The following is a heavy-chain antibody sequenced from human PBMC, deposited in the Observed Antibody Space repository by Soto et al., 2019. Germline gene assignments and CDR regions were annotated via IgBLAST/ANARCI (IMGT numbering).Heavy chain of an antibody. CDR1: GFTFNNYA. V-gene: IGHV3-23*01. J-gene: IGHJ4*02. CDR3: AKGRGGSGSLTPRVDF. Sequence: GGSLRLSCAASGFTFNNYAMTWVRQAPGKGLEWVSAISGGGDTTSYADSVKGRFTVSRDGSKSTLYLQMSSLRAEDMALYYCAKGRGGSGSLTPRVDFWGQGTLVTVSS. CDR2: ISGGGDTT. D-gene: IGHD3-10*01.